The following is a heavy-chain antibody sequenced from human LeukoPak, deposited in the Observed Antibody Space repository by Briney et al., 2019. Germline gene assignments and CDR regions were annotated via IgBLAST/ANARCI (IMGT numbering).Heavy chain of an antibody. Sequence: GGSLRLSCAASGFTFSDYYMSWIRQAPGKGLEWVSYISSSGSTIYYADSVKGRFTISRDNAKNSLYLQMNSLRAEDTAVYYCARGAWDIVATIVAFDIWGQGTMVTVSS. J-gene: IGHJ3*02. CDR3: ARGAWDIVATIVAFDI. CDR2: ISSSGSTI. CDR1: GFTFSDYY. D-gene: IGHD5-12*01. V-gene: IGHV3-11*04.